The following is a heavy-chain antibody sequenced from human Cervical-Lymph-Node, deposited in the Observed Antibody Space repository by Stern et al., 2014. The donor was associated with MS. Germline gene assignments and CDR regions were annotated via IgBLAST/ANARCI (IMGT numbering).Heavy chain of an antibody. CDR2: ISYDGSNK. CDR1: GFTFSSYA. CDR3: ARDGRTLLDY. Sequence: VQLVESGGGVVQPGRSLRLSCAASGFTFSSYAMHWVRQAPGKGLEWVAVISYDGSNKYYADSVKGRFTISRGNSKNTLYLQMNSLRAEDTAVYYCARDGRTLLDYWGQGTLVTVSS. J-gene: IGHJ4*02. V-gene: IGHV3-30*01.